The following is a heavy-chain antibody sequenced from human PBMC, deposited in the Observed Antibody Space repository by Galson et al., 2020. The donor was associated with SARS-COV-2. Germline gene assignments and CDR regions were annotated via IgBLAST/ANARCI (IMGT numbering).Heavy chain of an antibody. V-gene: IGHV2-5*01. CDR1: GFSLNTVAVG. J-gene: IGHJ3*01. D-gene: IGHD3-10*01. CDR3: AHRLGEMASLGDAFDG. Sequence: SGPTLVKPTQTLTVTCTFSGFSLNTVAVGVGWIRQPPGKALEWLALIYWNGNQRYNPSLQSRLTITKDTSKNQVVLTMTNMDPVDTATYYWAHRLGEMASLGDAFDGWGQGKMGTGS. CDR2: IYWNGNQ.